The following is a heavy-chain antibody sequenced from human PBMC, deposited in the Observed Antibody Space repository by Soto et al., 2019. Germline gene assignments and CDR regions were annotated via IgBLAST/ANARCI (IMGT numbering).Heavy chain of an antibody. CDR2: ISGSGGST. CDR3: AKDQSYRSGYLDY. J-gene: IGHJ4*02. CDR1: GFTFSSYA. Sequence: PGGSLRLSCAASGFTFSSYAMSWVRQAPGKGLEWVSAISGSGGSTYYADSVKGRFTISRDNSKNTLYLQMNSPRAEDTAVYYCAKDQSYRSGYLDYWGQGTLVTVSS. D-gene: IGHD3-22*01. V-gene: IGHV3-23*01.